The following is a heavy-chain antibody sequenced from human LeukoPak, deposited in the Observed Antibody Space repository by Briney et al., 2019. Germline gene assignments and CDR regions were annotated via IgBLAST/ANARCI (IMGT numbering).Heavy chain of an antibody. Sequence: PGGSLSLSCEPSGFPFSSYALSGFPQPPGRGLEGVSSICGGATGTYSADYEKGRFTISRDNSKNTLYLQMNGLRAEDTAVYYCAKSGSLYASFDYWGQGTLVTASS. V-gene: IGHV3-23*01. D-gene: IGHD3-16*02. CDR3: AKSGSLYASFDY. CDR1: GFPFSSYA. CDR2: ICGGATGT. J-gene: IGHJ4*02.